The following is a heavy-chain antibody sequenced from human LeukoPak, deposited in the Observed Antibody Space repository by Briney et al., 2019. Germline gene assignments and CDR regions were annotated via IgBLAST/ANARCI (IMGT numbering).Heavy chain of an antibody. J-gene: IGHJ4*02. V-gene: IGHV1-46*01. CDR1: GYTLTELS. CDR3: AKGDGLRRGTYYNLDY. Sequence: GSVKVSCKVSGYTLTELSMHWVRQAPGQGLEWMGIINPTSGSTSYSQKFQDRVTMTRDTSTSTVYMELSSLRSEDTAVYYCAKGDGLRRGTYYNLDYWGQGTLVTVSS. CDR2: INPTSGST. D-gene: IGHD1-26*01.